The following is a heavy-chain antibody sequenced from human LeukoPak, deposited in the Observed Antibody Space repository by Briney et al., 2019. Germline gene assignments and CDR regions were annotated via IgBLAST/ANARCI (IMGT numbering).Heavy chain of an antibody. J-gene: IGHJ4*02. CDR3: AKNPRIVVVITGFDY. CDR2: ISGSGGST. D-gene: IGHD3-22*01. Sequence: GGSLRLSCAASGFTFSSYAMSWVRQAPGKGLEWVSAISGSGGSTYYADSVKGRFTISRDNSKNTLYLQMNSLRAEDTAVYYRAKNPRIVVVITGFDYWGQGTLVTVSS. CDR1: GFTFSSYA. V-gene: IGHV3-23*01.